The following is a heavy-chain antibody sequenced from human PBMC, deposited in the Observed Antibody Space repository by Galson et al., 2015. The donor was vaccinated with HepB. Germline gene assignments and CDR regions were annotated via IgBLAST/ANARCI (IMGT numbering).Heavy chain of an antibody. J-gene: IGHJ5*02. D-gene: IGHD2-15*01. Sequence: ETLSLTCAVSGGSISSRNWWSWVRQPPGKGLEWIGEIYHSGTTNSNPSLKSRLTISVDKSKNQFSLKLSSVTAADTAMYYCASLGYCSGTADCYGTSWGQGTLVTVSS. CDR3: ASLGYCSGTADCYGTS. CDR1: GGSISSRNW. CDR2: IYHSGTT. V-gene: IGHV4-4*02.